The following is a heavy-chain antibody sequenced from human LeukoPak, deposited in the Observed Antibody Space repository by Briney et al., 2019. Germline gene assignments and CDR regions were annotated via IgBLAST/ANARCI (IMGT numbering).Heavy chain of an antibody. V-gene: IGHV4-39*01. D-gene: IGHD4-17*01. CDR3: VRASHDYGEYSHFDY. J-gene: IGHJ4*02. CDR2: IYYSGSS. Sequence: SETLSLTCSVSGGSISSSSSYWGWIRQPPGKGLEWIGSIYYSGSSFDNPALKSRVTISVDTSKNQFSLKLSSVTAADTAVYYCVRASHDYGEYSHFDYWGQGTLVTVSS. CDR1: GGSISSSSSY.